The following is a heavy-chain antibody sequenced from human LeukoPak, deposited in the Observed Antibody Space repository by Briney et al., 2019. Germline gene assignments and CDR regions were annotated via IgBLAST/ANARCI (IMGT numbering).Heavy chain of an antibody. CDR1: GITFGNYW. V-gene: IGHV3-7*01. J-gene: IGHJ5*02. CDR2: IKPDGSVT. Sequence: GGSLRLSCVASGITFGNYWMNWVRQAPGKGLEWVAIIKPDGSVTAFLDSVRGRSTISRDNAKNSLYLQMDSLSAADTAVYFCARGGAWSGDRWGQGILVTVAS. CDR3: ARGGAWSGDR. D-gene: IGHD2-8*02.